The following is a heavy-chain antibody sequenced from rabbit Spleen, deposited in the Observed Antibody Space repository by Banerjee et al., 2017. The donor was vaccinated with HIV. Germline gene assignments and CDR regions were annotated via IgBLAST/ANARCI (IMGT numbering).Heavy chain of an antibody. CDR3: ARNYVNVFDP. D-gene: IGHD1-1*01. Sequence: QEQLVESGGGLVKPGASLTLTCIASGVSFSGSSYLCWVRQAPGKGLEWIACIDTSDGDTDYANWPKGRFTISKASSTTVTLKMTSLTAADTATYFCARNYVNVFDPWGPGTLVTVS. CDR2: IDTSDGDT. J-gene: IGHJ2*01. V-gene: IGHV1S45*01. CDR1: GVSFSGSSY.